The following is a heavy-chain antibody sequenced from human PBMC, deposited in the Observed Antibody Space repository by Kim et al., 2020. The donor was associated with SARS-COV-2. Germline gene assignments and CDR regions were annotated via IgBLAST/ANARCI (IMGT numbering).Heavy chain of an antibody. CDR3: ARDKFDWLLYSYGMDV. D-gene: IGHD3-9*01. Sequence: GGSLRLSCAASGFTFSSYEMNWVRQAPGKGLEWVSYISSSGSTIYYADSGKGRFTISRDNAKNSLYLQMNSMRAENTAFYYCARDKFDWLLYSYGMDVWGQGTQVTVPS. V-gene: IGHV3-48*03. J-gene: IGHJ6*02. CDR1: GFTFSSYE. CDR2: ISSSGSTI.